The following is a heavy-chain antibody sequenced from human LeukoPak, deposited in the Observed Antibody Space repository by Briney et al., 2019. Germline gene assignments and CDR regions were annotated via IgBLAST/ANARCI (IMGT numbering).Heavy chain of an antibody. D-gene: IGHD1-26*01. CDR1: GFTFSSYG. J-gene: IGHJ4*02. V-gene: IGHV3-48*02. CDR2: ISSSSSTI. Sequence: GGSLRLSCAASGFTFSSYGMNWVRQAPGKGPEWVSYISSSSSTIYYADSVKGRFTVSRDNAKNSLYLQMNSLRDEDTAVYYCARGPYSGSYHYYDYWGQGTLVTVSS. CDR3: ARGPYSGSYHYYDY.